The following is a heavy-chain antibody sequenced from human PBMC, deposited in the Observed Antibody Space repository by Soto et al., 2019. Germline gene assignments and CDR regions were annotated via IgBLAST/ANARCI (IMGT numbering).Heavy chain of an antibody. CDR3: VVSSGGWDFHY. V-gene: IGHV1-3*01. Sequence: HVLLVQSGAEVKKPGASVQISCKASGYTFTTYDMHWVRQAPGQRLEWMGSINANNGNPKYSQRLKGRATFTRDTSATTGYMDLSSLISEDTAVSYCVVSSGGWDFHYWGQGNLVTVSS. CDR1: GYTFTTYD. CDR2: INANNGNP. D-gene: IGHD6-25*01. J-gene: IGHJ4*02.